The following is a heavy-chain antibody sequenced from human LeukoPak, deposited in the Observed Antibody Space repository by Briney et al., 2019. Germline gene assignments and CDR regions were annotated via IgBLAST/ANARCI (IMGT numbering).Heavy chain of an antibody. J-gene: IGHJ4*02. Sequence: PSETLSLTCADYGGSFSGHYCHWIRQPPGKGLEWIGEISDSGSTKYYPPLKSRVTISVDTSKNQFSLKLSSATAADTAVYYCFLWDTVVSRDYWGQGTLVTVSS. CDR1: GGSFSGHY. CDR3: FLWDTVVSRDY. D-gene: IGHD4-23*01. CDR2: ISDSGST. V-gene: IGHV4-34*01.